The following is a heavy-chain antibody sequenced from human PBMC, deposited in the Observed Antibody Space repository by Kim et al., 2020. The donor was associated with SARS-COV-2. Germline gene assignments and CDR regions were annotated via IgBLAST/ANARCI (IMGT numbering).Heavy chain of an antibody. CDR3: AKDDSPAAAVYYFDY. D-gene: IGHD6-13*01. Sequence: DAGKGRFTISRENSKNTLYLQMNGLRAEDTAVYYCAKDDSPAAAVYYFDYWGQGTLVTVSS. J-gene: IGHJ4*02. V-gene: IGHV3-23*01.